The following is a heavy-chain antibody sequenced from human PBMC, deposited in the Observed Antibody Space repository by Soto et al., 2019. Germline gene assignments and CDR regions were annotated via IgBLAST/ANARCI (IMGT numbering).Heavy chain of an antibody. Sequence: SETLSLTCTVSGGSISSGGYYWSWIRQHPGKGLEWIGYIYYSGSTYYNPSLKSRVTISVDTSKNQFSLKLSSVTAADTAVYYCARGGYCSGGSCPPPWFDPWGQGTLVTVSS. CDR3: ARGGYCSGGSCPPPWFDP. J-gene: IGHJ5*02. V-gene: IGHV4-31*03. CDR2: IYYSGST. CDR1: GGSISSGGYY. D-gene: IGHD2-15*01.